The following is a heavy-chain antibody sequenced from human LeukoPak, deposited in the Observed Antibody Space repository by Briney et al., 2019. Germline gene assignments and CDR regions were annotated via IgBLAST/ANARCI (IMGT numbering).Heavy chain of an antibody. V-gene: IGHV4-34*01. CDR2: MNPSGST. Sequence: PSDTLSLACAGYGGSFSGYYGTWIRQTPGKGLEWIGEMNPSGSTNYNPSLKSRVTISVDTSTNQFSLKLSSVTAADTAVYYCARGRQDVTMIVVVMTAVSYYLDVWGKGTTVTVS. D-gene: IGHD3-22*01. CDR1: GGSFSGYY. CDR3: ARGRQDVTMIVVVMTAVSYYLDV. J-gene: IGHJ6*03.